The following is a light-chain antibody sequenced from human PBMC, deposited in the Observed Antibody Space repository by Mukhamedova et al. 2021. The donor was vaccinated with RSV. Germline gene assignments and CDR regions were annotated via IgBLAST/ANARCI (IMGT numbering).Light chain of an antibody. J-gene: IGKJ4*01. Sequence: EYMGTLTCRASESLRSNLAWYQERPGQPPRLLIYGGSTRASAFPVRFSGSGSGTDFTLTISSLQSEDSAVYYCQQYSKWPLTFGGGTKV. V-gene: IGKV3-15*01. CDR3: QQYSKWPLT. CDR2: GGS. CDR1: ESLRSN.